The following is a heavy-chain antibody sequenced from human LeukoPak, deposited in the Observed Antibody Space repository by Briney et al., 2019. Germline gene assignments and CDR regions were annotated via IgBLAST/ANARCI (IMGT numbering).Heavy chain of an antibody. V-gene: IGHV1-18*01. CDR2: ISAYNGNT. Sequence: GASVKVSCKASGYTFTSYGISWVRQAPGQGLEWMGWISAYNGNTNYAQKLQGRVTMTTDTSTSTAYMELRSLRTDDTAVYYCARDWAYDSSGPSDYWGQGTLVTVSS. CDR3: ARDWAYDSSGPSDY. J-gene: IGHJ4*02. CDR1: GYTFTSYG. D-gene: IGHD3-22*01.